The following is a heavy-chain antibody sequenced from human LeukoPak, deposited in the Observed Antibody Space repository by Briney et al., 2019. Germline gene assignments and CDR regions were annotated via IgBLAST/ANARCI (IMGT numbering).Heavy chain of an antibody. CDR1: GFTFSSYA. CDR2: IKQDGSEK. CDR3: ARMLSSGWYREFDY. V-gene: IGHV3-7*01. Sequence: GGSLRLSCAASGFTFSSYAMSWVRQAPGKGLEWVANIKQDGSEKYYVDSVKGRFTISRDNAKNSLYLQMNSLRAEDTAVYYCARMLSSGWYREFDYWGQGTLVTVSS. D-gene: IGHD6-19*01. J-gene: IGHJ4*02.